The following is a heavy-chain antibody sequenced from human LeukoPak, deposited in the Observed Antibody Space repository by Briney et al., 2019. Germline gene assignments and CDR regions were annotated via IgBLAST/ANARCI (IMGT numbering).Heavy chain of an antibody. J-gene: IGHJ3*02. D-gene: IGHD6-13*01. Sequence: PGGSLRLSCAASGFTVSSNYTSWVRQAPGKGLEWVSVIYSGGSTYYADSVKGRFTISRDNSKDTLYLQMNSLRAEDTAVYYCARDPIAAADDAFDIWGQGTMVTVSS. V-gene: IGHV3-66*01. CDR3: ARDPIAAADDAFDI. CDR2: IYSGGST. CDR1: GFTVSSNY.